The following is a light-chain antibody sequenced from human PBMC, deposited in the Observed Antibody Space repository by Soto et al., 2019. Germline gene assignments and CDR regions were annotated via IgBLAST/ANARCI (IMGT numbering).Light chain of an antibody. CDR2: GAS. CDR1: QSISSN. CDR3: QQYNNWPPGT. Sequence: EIVLTQSPATLSLSPGERSTLSCMASQSISSNLAWYQQKPGQAPRVLIYGASTRATGIPARFSGSGSGTEFALTISSLQSEDFAVYFCQQYNNWPPGTFGQGTKVDIK. J-gene: IGKJ1*01. V-gene: IGKV3-15*01.